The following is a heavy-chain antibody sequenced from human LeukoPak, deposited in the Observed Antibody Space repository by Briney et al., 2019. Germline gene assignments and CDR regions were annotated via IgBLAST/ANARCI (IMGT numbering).Heavy chain of an antibody. V-gene: IGHV4-34*04. CDR3: ARGKYSSSGALDP. D-gene: IGHD6-13*01. CDR2: INHSGST. J-gene: IGHJ5*02. Sequence: PSETMSLTCAVYGGSLSGYYWSWIRQPPGKGLEWIGEINHSGSTNNNPSLKTRATISVDTSKTQYSLKLSSVTAADTAVYYCARGKYSSSGALDPWGQGTLVTVSS. CDR1: GGSLSGYY.